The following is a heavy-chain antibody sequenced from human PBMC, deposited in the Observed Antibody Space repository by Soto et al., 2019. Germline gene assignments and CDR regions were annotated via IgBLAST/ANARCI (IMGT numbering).Heavy chain of an antibody. Sequence: QVQLVQSGAEVKKPGASVKVSCKASGYTFTSYAMNWVRQAPGQRLEWMGWINAGNGNTKYSQKIKVRVTITRDTSVSTSYMEQSSLRSEDTAVYYCARSNCSSTICRAALFGMDGWGQGTTFIVSS. J-gene: IGHJ6*02. CDR1: GYTFTSYA. D-gene: IGHD2-2*01. CDR3: ARSNCSSTICRAALFGMDG. CDR2: INAGNGNT. V-gene: IGHV1-3*01.